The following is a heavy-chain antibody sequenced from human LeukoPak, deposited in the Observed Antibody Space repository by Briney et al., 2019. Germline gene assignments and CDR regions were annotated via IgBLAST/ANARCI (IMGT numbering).Heavy chain of an antibody. CDR2: ISAYNGNT. CDR3: ATLSSSWYRGGDY. D-gene: IGHD6-13*01. Sequence: ASVKVSCKASGYTFTSYGISWVRQAPGQGLEWMGWISAYNGNTNYAQKFQGRATMTEDTSTDTAYMELSSLRSEDTAVYYCATLSSSWYRGGDYWGQGTLVTVSS. CDR1: GYTFTSYG. V-gene: IGHV1-18*01. J-gene: IGHJ4*02.